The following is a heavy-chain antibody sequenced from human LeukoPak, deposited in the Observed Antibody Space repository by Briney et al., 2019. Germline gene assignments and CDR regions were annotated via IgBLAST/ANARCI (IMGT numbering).Heavy chain of an antibody. Sequence: SETLPLTCTVSGGSISSYYWSWIRQPPGKGLEWIGYIYYSGSTNYNPSLKSRVTISVDTSKNQFSLKLSSVTAADTAVYYCARGPAYYYDSSGYYDYWGQGTLVTVSS. CDR2: IYYSGST. D-gene: IGHD3-22*01. CDR1: GGSISSYY. J-gene: IGHJ4*02. V-gene: IGHV4-59*01. CDR3: ARGPAYYYDSSGYYDY.